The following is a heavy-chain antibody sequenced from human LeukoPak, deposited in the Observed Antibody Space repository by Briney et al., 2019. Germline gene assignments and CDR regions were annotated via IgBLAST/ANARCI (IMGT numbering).Heavy chain of an antibody. CDR3: ARDEERIAAAGTARWFDP. V-gene: IGHV3-20*01. CDR2: INWNGGST. CDR1: GFTFDDYG. J-gene: IGHJ5*02. Sequence: GGSLRLSCAASGFTFDDYGMSWVRQAPGKGLEWVSGINWNGGSTGYADSVKGRFTISRDNAKNSLYLQMNSLRAEDTALYHCARDEERIAAAGTARWFDPWGQGTLVTVSS. D-gene: IGHD6-13*01.